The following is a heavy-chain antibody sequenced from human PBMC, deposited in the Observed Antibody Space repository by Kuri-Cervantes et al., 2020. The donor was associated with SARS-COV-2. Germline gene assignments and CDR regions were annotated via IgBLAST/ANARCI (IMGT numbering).Heavy chain of an antibody. Sequence: SETLSLTCAVYGGSFSGYYWSWIRQPPGKGLEWIGEINHSGSTNYNPSLKSRVTISVDTSKNQFSLKLSSVTAADTAVYYCARHVGGLVIPYWGQGTLVTVSS. CDR3: ARHVGGLVIPY. J-gene: IGHJ4*02. D-gene: IGHD3/OR15-3a*01. V-gene: IGHV4-34*01. CDR1: GGSFSGYY. CDR2: INHSGST.